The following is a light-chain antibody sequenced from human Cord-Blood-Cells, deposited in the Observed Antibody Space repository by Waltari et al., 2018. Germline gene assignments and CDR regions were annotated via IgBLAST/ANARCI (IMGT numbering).Light chain of an antibody. V-gene: IGLV1-47*01. CDR1: SPNIGSNY. Sequence: QSVLTQPPSASGTPGQRVTISCSGSSPNIGSNYVYWYQQLPGTTPKLLIYRNNQRPSGVPDRFSGSKSVTSASLAISGLRSEDEADYYCAAWDDSLSGPVWVFGGGTKLTVL. CDR2: RNN. CDR3: AAWDDSLSGPVWV. J-gene: IGLJ3*02.